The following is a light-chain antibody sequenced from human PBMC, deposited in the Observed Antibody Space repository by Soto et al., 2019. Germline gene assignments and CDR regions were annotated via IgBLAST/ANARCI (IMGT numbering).Light chain of an antibody. Sequence: QSALTHPASVSGSPGQSITISCTGTSSDVGNYNFVSWYQQHPGKVPKLMIYEVNNRPSGVSNRFSGSKSGNTASLTISGLQAEDEAEYYCSSFTTTSTYVFGAGTKLTVL. CDR3: SSFTTTSTYV. CDR2: EVN. J-gene: IGLJ1*01. CDR1: SSDVGNYNF. V-gene: IGLV2-14*02.